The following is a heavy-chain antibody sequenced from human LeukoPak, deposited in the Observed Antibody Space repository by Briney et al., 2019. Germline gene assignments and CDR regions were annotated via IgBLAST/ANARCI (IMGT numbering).Heavy chain of an antibody. D-gene: IGHD3-3*01. V-gene: IGHV4-39*01. CDR2: IYYSGST. J-gene: IGHJ5*02. Sequence: PSETLSLTCTVSGGSISSSSYYWGWIRQPPGKGLEWIGSIYYSGSTYYNPSLKSRVTISVDTSKNQFSLKLSSVTAADTAVYYCARHYYDFWSGYLDWLDPWGQGTLVTVSS. CDR3: ARHYYDFWSGYLDWLDP. CDR1: GGSISSSSYY.